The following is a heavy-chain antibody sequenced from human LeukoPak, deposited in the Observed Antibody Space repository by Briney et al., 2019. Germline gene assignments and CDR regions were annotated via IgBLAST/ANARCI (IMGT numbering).Heavy chain of an antibody. J-gene: IGHJ4*02. Sequence: PGGSLRLTCAASGFTFSNFAMNWVRQAPGKGLEWISYISSSYSPIYYADSVKGRFTVSRDNARNSLYLQMNSLRAEDTAVYYCARDNPWEMVRGGIDYWGQGTLVTVSS. CDR3: ARDNPWEMVRGGIDY. CDR2: ISSSYSPI. V-gene: IGHV3-48*01. CDR1: GFTFSNFA. D-gene: IGHD3-10*01.